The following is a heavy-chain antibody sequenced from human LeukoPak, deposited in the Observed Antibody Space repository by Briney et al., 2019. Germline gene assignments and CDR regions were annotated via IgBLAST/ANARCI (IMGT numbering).Heavy chain of an antibody. CDR1: GFTFSSYA. Sequence: PGGSLRLSCAASGFTFSSYAMSWVRQAPGKGLEWVSLISWDGGSTYYADSVKGRFTISRDNSKNSLYLQMNSLRAEDTALYYCAKESSGWYIFNYYYYMDVWGKGTTVTVSS. CDR3: AKESSGWYIFNYYYYMDV. CDR2: ISWDGGST. D-gene: IGHD6-19*01. V-gene: IGHV3-43D*03. J-gene: IGHJ6*03.